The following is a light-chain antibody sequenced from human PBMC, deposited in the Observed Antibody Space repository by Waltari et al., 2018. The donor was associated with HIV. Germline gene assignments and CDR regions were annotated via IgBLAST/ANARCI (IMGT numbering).Light chain of an antibody. J-gene: IGKJ1*01. CDR2: GSS. CDR3: LLYGDSPRWT. CDR1: QTISINF. V-gene: IGKV3-20*01. Sequence: NLLTQSPGTLSLSPGERVTLSCRTSQTISINFLGWYQSKSGQAPRLLFYGSSTRAPGIPDRFSATGSDTGSDTDFTLTINRLEPEDFATYYCLLYGDSPRWTFGPGTKV.